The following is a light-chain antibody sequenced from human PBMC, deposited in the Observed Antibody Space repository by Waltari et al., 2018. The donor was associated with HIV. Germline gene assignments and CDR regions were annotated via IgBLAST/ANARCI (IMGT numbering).Light chain of an antibody. CDR3: QSADSSGTVV. Sequence: SYELTQPPSVSVSPGQTARITCSGNALPKQYAYWYQQKPGQAPVLVIYKDSERPSGIPERFSGSRSGKTVTLTISGVQAEDEADYYCQSADSSGTVVFGGGTKLTVL. V-gene: IGLV3-25*03. CDR2: KDS. CDR1: ALPKQY. J-gene: IGLJ2*01.